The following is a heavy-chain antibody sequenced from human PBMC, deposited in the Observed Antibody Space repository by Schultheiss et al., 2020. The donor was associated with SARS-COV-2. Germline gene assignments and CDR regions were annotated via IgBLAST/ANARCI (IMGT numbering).Heavy chain of an antibody. CDR2: ISSSGSTI. Sequence: GGSLRLSCAASGFTVSSNYMSWVRQAPGKGLEWVSYISSSGSTIYYADSVKGRFTISRDNAKNSLYLQMNSLRAEDTAVYYCARDLIIAAAGIGAFDIWGQGAMVTVSS. V-gene: IGHV3-11*04. D-gene: IGHD6-13*01. CDR1: GFTVSSNY. CDR3: ARDLIIAAAGIGAFDI. J-gene: IGHJ3*02.